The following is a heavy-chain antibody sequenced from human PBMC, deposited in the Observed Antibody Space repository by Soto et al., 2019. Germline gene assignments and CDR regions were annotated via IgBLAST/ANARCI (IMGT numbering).Heavy chain of an antibody. CDR2: ISYDGSNK. D-gene: IGHD5-18*01. V-gene: IGHV3-30*18. CDR3: AKNSGLVEIAMVGLVY. J-gene: IGHJ4*02. CDR1: GFTFSSYG. Sequence: QVQLVESGGGVVQPGRSLRLSCAASGFTFSSYGMHWVRQAPGKGLEWVAVISYDGSNKYYADSVKGRFTISRDNSNNTLYLQMNRLRSEDTAVYYCAKNSGLVEIAMVGLVYWGQGTLVTVS.